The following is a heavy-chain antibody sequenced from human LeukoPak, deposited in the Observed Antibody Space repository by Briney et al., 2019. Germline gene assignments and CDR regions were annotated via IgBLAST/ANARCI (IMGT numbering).Heavy chain of an antibody. CDR3: ARRSSGWYEYYYMDV. V-gene: IGHV4-34*01. CDR1: GGSFSGYY. D-gene: IGHD6-19*01. J-gene: IGHJ6*03. CDR2: INHSGGT. Sequence: PSETLSLTCAVYGGSFSGYYWSWIRQPPGKGLEWIGEINHSGGTNYNPPLKSRVTISVDTSKNQFSLKLSSVTAADTAVFYCARRSSGWYEYYYMDVWGKGTTVTISS.